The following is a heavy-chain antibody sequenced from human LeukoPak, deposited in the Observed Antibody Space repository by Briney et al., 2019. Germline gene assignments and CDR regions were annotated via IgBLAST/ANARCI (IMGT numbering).Heavy chain of an antibody. CDR1: GFTFSSYS. V-gene: IGHV3-48*01. J-gene: IGHJ4*02. D-gene: IGHD2-15*01. Sequence: PGGSLRLSCAASGFTFSSYSMNWVRQAPGKGLEWVSSISSSSSTIYYADSVKGRFTISRDSAKNSLYLQMNSLRAEDTAVYYCARDVGDCSGGSCYTSDFDYWGQGTLVTVSS. CDR2: ISSSSSTI. CDR3: ARDVGDCSGGSCYTSDFDY.